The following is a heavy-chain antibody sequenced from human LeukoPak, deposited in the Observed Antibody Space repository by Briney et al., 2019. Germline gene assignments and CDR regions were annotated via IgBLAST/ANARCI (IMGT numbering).Heavy chain of an antibody. CDR2: IYHSGST. V-gene: IGHV4-38-2*02. Sequence: SETLSLTCTVSGYSINSGYYWGWIRQPPGKGLEWIGSIYHSGSTYYNPSLKSRVTISVDTSKNQFSLKLSSVTAADTAVYYCARVSHSSGFDYWGQGTLVTVSS. J-gene: IGHJ4*02. CDR1: GYSINSGYY. CDR3: ARVSHSSGFDY. D-gene: IGHD3-22*01.